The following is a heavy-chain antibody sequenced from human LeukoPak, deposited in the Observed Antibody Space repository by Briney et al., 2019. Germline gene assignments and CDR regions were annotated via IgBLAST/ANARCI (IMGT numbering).Heavy chain of an antibody. CDR2: IYSGGST. V-gene: IGHV3-53*01. Sequence: PGGSLRLSCAASGFTVSSNYMSWVRQAPGKGLEWVSVIYSGGSTYYADSVKGRFTISRDNSKNTLYLQMNSRRAEDTAVYYCAREDIVTGFDYWGQGTLVTVSS. J-gene: IGHJ4*02. CDR3: AREDIVTGFDY. D-gene: IGHD3-9*01. CDR1: GFTVSSNY.